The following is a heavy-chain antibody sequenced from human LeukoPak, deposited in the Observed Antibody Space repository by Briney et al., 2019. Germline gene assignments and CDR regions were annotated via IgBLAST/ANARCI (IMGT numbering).Heavy chain of an antibody. CDR1: GLTAAIYW. J-gene: IGHJ3*01. D-gene: IGHD3-16*01. CDR2: INRDGGET. Sequence: GGSLTLARAAAGLTAAIYWVHCVRQAPGKGLEWVANINRDGGETYCVDSVEGRLTISRDNAKHSLSLQMNSLRAEDTAVYYYARSSSIGSGGWGQGTMVTVSA. CDR3: ARSSSIGSGG. V-gene: IGHV3-7*05.